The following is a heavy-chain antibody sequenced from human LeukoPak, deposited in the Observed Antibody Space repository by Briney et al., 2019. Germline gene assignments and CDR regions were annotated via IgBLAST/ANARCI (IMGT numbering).Heavy chain of an antibody. D-gene: IGHD3-9*01. Sequence: PSETLSLTCTISGGSVSDYYWSWIRQSPGKGLEWIGYIYHTGSTSYSPSLKSRVTISADTSQNQFSLKLSSVTAADTAVYYCARVSWFPGSSYYYMDVWDKGTTVTVSS. J-gene: IGHJ6*03. CDR2: IYHTGST. CDR3: ARVSWFPGSSYYYMDV. V-gene: IGHV4-59*02. CDR1: GGSVSDYY.